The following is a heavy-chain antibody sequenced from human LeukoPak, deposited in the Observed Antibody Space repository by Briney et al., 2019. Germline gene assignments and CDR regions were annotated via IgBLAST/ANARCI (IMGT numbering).Heavy chain of an antibody. CDR1: GYTFTGYY. V-gene: IGHV1-2*02. D-gene: IGHD3-3*01. CDR3: ARDRSNYDFWSGYYTVWFDP. Sequence: GASVKVSCKASGYTFTGYYMHWVRQAPGQGLEWMGWINPNSGGTNYAQKFQGRVTMTRDTSISTAYMELSRLRSDDTAVYYCARDRSNYDFWSGYYTVWFDPWGQGTLVTVSS. CDR2: INPNSGGT. J-gene: IGHJ5*02.